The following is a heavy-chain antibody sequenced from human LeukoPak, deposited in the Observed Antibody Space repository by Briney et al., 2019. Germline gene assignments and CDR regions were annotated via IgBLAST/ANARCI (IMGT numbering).Heavy chain of an antibody. Sequence: SETLSLTCTVSGYSISSGYYWGWIRPPPGKGLEWIGIIYHSGSTYYNPSLKSRVTISGETSKNQFSLKLSSVTAADTAVYYCARFPMDVWGKGTTVTVSS. V-gene: IGHV4-38-2*02. J-gene: IGHJ6*03. CDR2: IYHSGST. CDR3: ARFPMDV. CDR1: GYSISSGYY.